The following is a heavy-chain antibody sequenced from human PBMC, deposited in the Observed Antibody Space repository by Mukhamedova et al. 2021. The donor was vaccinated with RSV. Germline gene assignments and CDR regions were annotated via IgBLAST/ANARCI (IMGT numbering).Heavy chain of an antibody. J-gene: IGHJ6*02. V-gene: IGHV3-30*01. D-gene: IGHD3-3*02. CDR2: ISYDGSNK. CDR3: ARDLASVGGMDV. Sequence: SYAMHWVRQAPGKGLEWVAVISYDGSNKYYADSVKGRFTISRDNSKNTLYLQMNSLRAEDTAVYYCARDLASVGGMDVWGQGTTV. CDR1: SYA.